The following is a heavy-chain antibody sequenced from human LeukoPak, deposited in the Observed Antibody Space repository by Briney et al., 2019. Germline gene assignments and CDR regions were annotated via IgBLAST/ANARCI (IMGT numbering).Heavy chain of an antibody. Sequence: GGSLRLSCAASGFTVSSKYINWVRQAPGKGLEWVSLIYGSTSADYADSVKGRFTISRDTSMNTVYLQMNSLRAEDTAVYYCARLNFGDDYWGQGTLVTVSS. D-gene: IGHD4-17*01. CDR2: IYGSTSA. V-gene: IGHV3-66*01. CDR1: GFTVSSKY. CDR3: ARLNFGDDY. J-gene: IGHJ4*02.